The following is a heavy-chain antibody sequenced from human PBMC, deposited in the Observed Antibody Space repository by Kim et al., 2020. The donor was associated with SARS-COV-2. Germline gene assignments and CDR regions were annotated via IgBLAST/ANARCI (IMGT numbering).Heavy chain of an antibody. V-gene: IGHV3-23*01. Sequence: GGSLRLSCAASGFTFSSYAMSWVRQAPGKGLEWVSAISGSGGSTYYADSVKGRFTISRDNSKNTLYLQMNSLRAEDTAVYYCAKDFKGGEFDWFTYYFDYWGQGTLVTVSS. D-gene: IGHD3-9*01. CDR1: GFTFSSYA. CDR2: ISGSGGST. CDR3: AKDFKGGEFDWFTYYFDY. J-gene: IGHJ4*02.